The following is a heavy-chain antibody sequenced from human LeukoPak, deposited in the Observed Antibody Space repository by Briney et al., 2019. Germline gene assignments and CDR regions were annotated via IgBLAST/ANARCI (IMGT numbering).Heavy chain of an antibody. CDR3: ARDSGRVPAAPNYYFDY. Sequence: GGSLRLSCAASGFTFSSYAMHWVRQAPGKGLEYVSGISSNGGSTYYANSVKGRFTISRDNSKNTLYLQMGSLRAEDMAVYYCARDSGRVPAAPNYYFDYWGQGTLVTVSS. V-gene: IGHV3-64*01. CDR2: ISSNGGST. CDR1: GFTFSSYA. J-gene: IGHJ4*02. D-gene: IGHD2-2*01.